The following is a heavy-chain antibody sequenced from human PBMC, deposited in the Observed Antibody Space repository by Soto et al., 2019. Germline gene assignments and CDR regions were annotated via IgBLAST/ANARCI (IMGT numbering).Heavy chain of an antibody. Sequence: QVQLVQSGAEVKKPGASVKVSCKASGYTFTGYYMHWVRQAPGQGLEWMGWINPNSGGTNYAQKFQGRVTMTRDTAIITAYMEQSRRRSDDTAVYYCARDFHDYSNYGIDYWGQGTLVTVSS. J-gene: IGHJ4*02. V-gene: IGHV1-2*02. CDR1: GYTFTGYY. CDR3: ARDFHDYSNYGIDY. D-gene: IGHD4-4*01. CDR2: INPNSGGT.